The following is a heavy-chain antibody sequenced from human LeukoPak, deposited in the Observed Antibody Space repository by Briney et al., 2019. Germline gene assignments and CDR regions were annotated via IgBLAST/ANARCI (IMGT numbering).Heavy chain of an antibody. CDR1: GYTFTGYY. D-gene: IGHD4-17*01. CDR2: INPNSGGT. Sequence: GASVKVSCKASGYTFTGYYMHWVRQAPGQGLEWMGWINPNSGGTNYAQKFQGRVTMTSDTSISTAYMELSRLRFDDTAVYYCARPRDYGDYDAFDIWGQGTMVTVSP. J-gene: IGHJ3*02. CDR3: ARPRDYGDYDAFDI. V-gene: IGHV1-2*02.